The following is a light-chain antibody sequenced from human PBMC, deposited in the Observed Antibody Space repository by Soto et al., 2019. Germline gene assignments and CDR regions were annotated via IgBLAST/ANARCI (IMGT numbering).Light chain of an antibody. Sequence: EIVLTQSPGTLSLSPGERATLSCRASQSVSSSSYLIWYQQKPGQAPRLLIYGASTRAAGIPDRFSGSGSGTDFTLTISRLEPEDLAVYYCQQYGSSPLTFGGGTKVEIK. V-gene: IGKV3-20*01. CDR3: QQYGSSPLT. J-gene: IGKJ4*01. CDR1: QSVSSSSY. CDR2: GAS.